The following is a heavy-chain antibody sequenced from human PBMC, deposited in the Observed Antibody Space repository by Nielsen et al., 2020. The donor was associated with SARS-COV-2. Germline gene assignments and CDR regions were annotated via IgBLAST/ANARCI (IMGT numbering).Heavy chain of an antibody. CDR1: GFTFSSYA. CDR3: ARFKCSSTSCTPYYYYGMDV. Sequence: GESLKISCAASGFTFSSYAMHWVRQAPGKGLEWVAVISYDGSNKYYADSVKGRFTISRDNSKNTLYLQMNSLRAEDTAVYYCARFKCSSTSCTPYYYYGMDVWGQGTTVTVSS. D-gene: IGHD2-2*01. J-gene: IGHJ6*02. CDR2: ISYDGSNK. V-gene: IGHV3-30-3*01.